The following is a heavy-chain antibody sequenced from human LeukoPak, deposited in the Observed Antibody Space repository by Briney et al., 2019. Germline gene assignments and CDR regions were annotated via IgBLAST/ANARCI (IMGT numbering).Heavy chain of an antibody. CDR1: GGSISSYY. D-gene: IGHD2-2*03. J-gene: IGHJ4*02. CDR3: ARHSRLDKSSLSWADY. V-gene: IGHV4-59*01. Sequence: KASETLSLTCTVSGGSISSYYWSWIRQPPGKGLEWIGYIYNSGSTNYNHSLKSRVTISEDMSNNQFSLKLSSVTAADTAVYYCARHSRLDKSSLSWADYWGQGTLVTVSS. CDR2: IYNSGST.